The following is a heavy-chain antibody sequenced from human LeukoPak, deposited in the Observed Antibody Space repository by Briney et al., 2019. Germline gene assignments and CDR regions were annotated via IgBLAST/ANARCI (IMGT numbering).Heavy chain of an antibody. D-gene: IGHD6-13*01. CDR3: ARIMYGSPDY. CDR2: IKEDGSEK. Sequence: GGSLRLSCAASGFTFSGAWMSWVRQAPGKGLEWVANIKEDGSEKYYVDSVNGRFTISRDNAKNSLYLQMNSLRAEDTAVYYCARIMYGSPDYWGQGTLVTVSS. V-gene: IGHV3-7*01. CDR1: GFTFSGAW. J-gene: IGHJ4*02.